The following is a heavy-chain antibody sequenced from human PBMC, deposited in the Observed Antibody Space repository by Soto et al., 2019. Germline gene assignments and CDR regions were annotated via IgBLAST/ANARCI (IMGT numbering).Heavy chain of an antibody. J-gene: IGHJ4*02. CDR2: IYYSGST. Sequence: SETLSLTCTVSGGSISSYYWSWIRQPPGKGLEWIGYIYYSGSTNYNPSLKSRVTISVDTSKNQFSLKLSPVTAADTAVYYCARDPAAASRRYFDYWGQGTLVTVSS. D-gene: IGHD6-13*01. V-gene: IGHV4-59*01. CDR3: ARDPAAASRRYFDY. CDR1: GGSISSYY.